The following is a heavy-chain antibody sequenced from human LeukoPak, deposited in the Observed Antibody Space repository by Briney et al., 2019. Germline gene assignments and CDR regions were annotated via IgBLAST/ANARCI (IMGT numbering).Heavy chain of an antibody. D-gene: IGHD3-16*02. CDR1: GGSFNTYV. CDR3: TREGVYSPDPSSYHRYAFDI. CDR2: IIPILDVA. Sequence: SVKFSCKASGGSFNTYVITWVRQAPGQGLEWMGRIIPILDVANFAQKFQGRVTITADKSTNTAHMELSGLRSEDTAVYYCTREGVYSPDPSSYHRYAFDIWGQGTVVTVSS. J-gene: IGHJ3*02. V-gene: IGHV1-69*04.